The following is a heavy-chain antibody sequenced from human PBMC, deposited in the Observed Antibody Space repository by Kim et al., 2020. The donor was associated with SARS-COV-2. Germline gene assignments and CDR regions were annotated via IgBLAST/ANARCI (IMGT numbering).Heavy chain of an antibody. D-gene: IGHD3-10*01. CDR3: VRINQQFGLDY. V-gene: IGHV4-61*01. CDR2: INYIGST. CDR1: GGSVSSDSYY. Sequence: SETLSLTCAVSGGSVSSDSYYWSWIRQPPGKGLEWIGYINYIGSTNYNPSLKSRVTISVDTSKNQFSLKVSSVTAADTAVYYCVRINQQFGLDYWGQGT. J-gene: IGHJ4*02.